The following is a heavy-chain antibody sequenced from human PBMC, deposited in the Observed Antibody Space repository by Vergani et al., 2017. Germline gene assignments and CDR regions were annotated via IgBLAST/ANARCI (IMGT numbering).Heavy chain of an antibody. D-gene: IGHD3-3*01. CDR1: GYSITNYW. Sequence: EVQLVQSGAEVKKPGESLKISCQGSGYSITNYWIAWVRQRPGKGLEWMGIIYAGDSDVRYSPSFQGQVTMSVDKSLSTAYLQRSSLKASDTATYYCAKTHDFSSLYSSYNWFDPWGQGTQVTVSS. V-gene: IGHV5-51*03. CDR2: IYAGDSDV. CDR3: AKTHDFSSLYSSYNWFDP. J-gene: IGHJ5*02.